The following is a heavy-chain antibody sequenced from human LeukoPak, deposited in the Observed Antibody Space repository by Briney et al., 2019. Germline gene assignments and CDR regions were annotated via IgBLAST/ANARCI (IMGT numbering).Heavy chain of an antibody. V-gene: IGHV4-61*02. CDR2: IYTSGST. CDR1: GGSISSGSNY. D-gene: IGHD4-17*01. J-gene: IGHJ4*02. Sequence: SQTLSLTCTVSGGSISSGSNYWSWIRQPAGKGLEWIGRIYTSGSTNYNPSLKSRVTISVDTSKNQFSLKLSSVTAADTAVYYCARDGLDDYGDYCWGQGTLVTVSS. CDR3: ARDGLDDYGDYC.